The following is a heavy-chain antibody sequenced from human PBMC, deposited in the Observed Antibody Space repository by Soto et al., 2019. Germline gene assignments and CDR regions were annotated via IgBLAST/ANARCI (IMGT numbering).Heavy chain of an antibody. CDR3: ARHRWGSGSYSGLLDF. Sequence: QLQLQESGPGLVKPSETLSLTCSVSGGSISTSSCFWGWIRQPPGKGLEWVGAVHDSGSANYRSSLQSRVTISVDTSQNQFSLRLRSVTAADTAVYYCARHRWGSGSYSGLLDFWGQGALVTVSS. V-gene: IGHV4-39*01. CDR1: GGSISTSSCF. CDR2: VHDSGSA. D-gene: IGHD3-10*01. J-gene: IGHJ4*02.